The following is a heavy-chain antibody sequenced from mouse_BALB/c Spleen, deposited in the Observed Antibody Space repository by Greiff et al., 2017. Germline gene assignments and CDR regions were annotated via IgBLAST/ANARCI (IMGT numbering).Heavy chain of an antibody. CDR2: IHYSGST. Sequence: DVKLQESGPDLVEPSQSLSLTCTVTGYSITSGYSWHWIRQFPGNKLEWMGYIHYSGSTNYNPSLKSRISITRDTSKNQFFLKLNSVTTEDTATYYCARYGNAWFAYWGQGTLVTVSA. V-gene: IGHV3-1*02. D-gene: IGHD2-1*01. CDR3: ARYGNAWFAY. CDR1: GYSITSGYS. J-gene: IGHJ3*01.